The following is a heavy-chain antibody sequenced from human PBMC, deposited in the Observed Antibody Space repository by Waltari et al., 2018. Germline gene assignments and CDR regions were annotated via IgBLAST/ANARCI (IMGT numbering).Heavy chain of an antibody. D-gene: IGHD3-10*01. CDR2: INHSGST. CDR1: GGSFSGYY. Sequence: QVQLQQWGAGLLKPSETLSLTCAGYGGSFSGYYWSWIRQPPGKGLEWIGEINHSGSTNYNPSLKSRVTISVDTSKNQFSLKLSSVTAADTAVYYCARGRITMVRGVNGAFDIWGQGTMVTVSS. CDR3: ARGRITMVRGVNGAFDI. V-gene: IGHV4-34*01. J-gene: IGHJ3*02.